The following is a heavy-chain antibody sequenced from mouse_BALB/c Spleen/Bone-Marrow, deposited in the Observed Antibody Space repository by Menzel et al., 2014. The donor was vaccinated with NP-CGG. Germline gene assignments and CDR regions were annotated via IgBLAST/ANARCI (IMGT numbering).Heavy chain of an antibody. CDR3: VRGEYALAMDY. J-gene: IGHJ4*01. CDR2: IWWSDNK. CDR1: GFSLSTYGIG. Sequence: QVTLKVRGPGILQPSQTLSLTCSFSGFSLSTYGIGVGWIRQPSGKGLEWLAHIWWSDNKYYNTALKSRLTISKDTSNDQAFLKIASEDTSDTATYYCVRGEYALAMDYWGQGTSVTVSS. V-gene: IGHV8-11*01. D-gene: IGHD5-1*01.